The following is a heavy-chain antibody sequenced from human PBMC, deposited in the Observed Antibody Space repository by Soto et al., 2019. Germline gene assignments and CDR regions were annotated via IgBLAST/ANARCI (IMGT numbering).Heavy chain of an antibody. CDR1: GYSFSGPY. J-gene: IGHJ6*02. CDR2: SANEADRYIT. D-gene: IGHD2-21*01. V-gene: IGHV3-72*01. Sequence: EVQLVESGGDLVQPGGSLRLSCAVSGYSFSGPYMDWVRQAPGKGLEWVARSANEADRYITDYAASVKGRFTISRDESENSLYLQMMGLTTEDTAVYYCARAAYLHGLDVWGQGTTVTVSS. CDR3: ARAAYLHGLDV.